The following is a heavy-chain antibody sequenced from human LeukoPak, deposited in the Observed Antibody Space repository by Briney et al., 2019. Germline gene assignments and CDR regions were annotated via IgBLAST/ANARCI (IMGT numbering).Heavy chain of an antibody. J-gene: IGHJ4*02. D-gene: IGHD3-22*01. CDR2: TYYSGST. V-gene: IGHV4-59*01. CDR3: ARAYYYDSSGYYLSGFDY. CDR1: GGSISSYY. Sequence: SATLSLTCAVSGGSISSYYWSWIRQPPGKGLEWIGYTYYSGSTNYNPSLKSRVTLSVDTSKNQFSLKLSSVTAADTAVYYCARAYYYDSSGYYLSGFDYWGQGTLVTVSS.